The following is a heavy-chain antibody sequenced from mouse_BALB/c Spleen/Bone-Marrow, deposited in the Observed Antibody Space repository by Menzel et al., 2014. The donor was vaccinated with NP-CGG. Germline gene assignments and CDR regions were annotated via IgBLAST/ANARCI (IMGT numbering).Heavy chain of an antibody. CDR2: IDPANGNT. CDR1: GFNIKDTY. Sequence: EVQLVESGAELVRPGSSVKISCKASGFNIKDTYMHWVKQRPEQGLEWIGRIDPANGNTKYDPKFQGKATITADTSSNTAYLQLSSLTSEDTAVYYCAPYYYGSSSFAYWGQGTLVTVSA. CDR3: APYYYGSSSFAY. J-gene: IGHJ3*01. V-gene: IGHV14-3*02. D-gene: IGHD1-1*01.